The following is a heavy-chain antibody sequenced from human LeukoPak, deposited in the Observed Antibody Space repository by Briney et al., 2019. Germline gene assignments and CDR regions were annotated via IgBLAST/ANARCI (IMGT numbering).Heavy chain of an antibody. CDR1: GFTFSDYY. CDR2: ISSSGSTI. D-gene: IGHD1-26*01. J-gene: IGHJ4*02. CDR3: ARDPFLGAGDY. Sequence: GDSLTLLCAASGFTFSDYYMRLLRPAPGKGLEGVSYISSSGSTIYYADSVKGRFTISRDNAKNSLYLQMNSLRAEDTAVYYCARDPFLGAGDYWGQGTLVTVSS. V-gene: IGHV3-11*04.